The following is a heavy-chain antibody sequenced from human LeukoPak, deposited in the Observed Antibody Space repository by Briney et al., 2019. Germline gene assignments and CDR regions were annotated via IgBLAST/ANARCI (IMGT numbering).Heavy chain of an antibody. V-gene: IGHV1-2*02. Sequence: ASVKVSCKASGYTFTGYYMHWVRQAPGQGLEWMGWINPNSGGTNYAQKFQGRVTMTRDTSISTAYMELSRLRSDDTAVYYCATLWGLGMTTVTTQAFDYWGQGTLVTVSS. D-gene: IGHD4-11*01. CDR2: INPNSGGT. CDR1: GYTFTGYY. J-gene: IGHJ4*02. CDR3: ATLWGLGMTTVTTQAFDY.